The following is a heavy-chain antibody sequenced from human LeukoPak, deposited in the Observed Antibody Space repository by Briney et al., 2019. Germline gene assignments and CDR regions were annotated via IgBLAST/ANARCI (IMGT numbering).Heavy chain of an antibody. CDR2: IYGGGST. Sequence: PGGSLRLSCAASGFTVSSSYMNWVRQAPGKGLEWVSLIYGGGSTYYADSVKGRFTISRDNSKNTLYLQMNSLRAGDTAVYYCARRGDGGRSFDYWGQGTLVTVSS. CDR1: GFTVSSSY. J-gene: IGHJ4*02. D-gene: IGHD4-23*01. CDR3: ARRGDGGRSFDY. V-gene: IGHV3-53*01.